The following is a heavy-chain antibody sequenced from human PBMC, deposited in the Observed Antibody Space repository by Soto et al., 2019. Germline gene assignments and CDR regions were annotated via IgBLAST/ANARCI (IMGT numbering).Heavy chain of an antibody. J-gene: IGHJ5*02. V-gene: IGHV3-74*01. D-gene: IGHD2-8*01. CDR3: SRQKMAQGMAANWFDP. CDR2: IKRYGSST. Sequence: CGPLRLLCGVFGGMFSGYGGRRVRQATGKGVVWGSRIKRYGSSTTYADSVKGRFTISRDNARNTLYLQMNSLRAEDTAVYYCSRQKMAQGMAANWFDPWGQGTLVTVCS. CDR1: GGMFSGYG.